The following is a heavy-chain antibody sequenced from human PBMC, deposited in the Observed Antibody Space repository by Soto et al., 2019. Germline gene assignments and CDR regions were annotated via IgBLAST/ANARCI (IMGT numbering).Heavy chain of an antibody. CDR3: AKEVWSGYYPRYAMNV. CDR2: IWFDGTYK. J-gene: IGHJ6*02. D-gene: IGHD3-3*01. Sequence: HPGGSLRLSCAASGFTLNAYGMHWVRQVRGKGLEWVALIWFDGTYKYYADSLEGRFTISRDNSRDTLYLQMDSLRAEDTAVYYCAKEVWSGYYPRYAMNVWGQGTTVTVSS. V-gene: IGHV3-33*03. CDR1: GFTLNAYG.